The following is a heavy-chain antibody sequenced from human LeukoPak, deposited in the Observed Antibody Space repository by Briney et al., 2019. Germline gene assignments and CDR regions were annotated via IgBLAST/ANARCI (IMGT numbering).Heavy chain of an antibody. CDR1: GGSISSSSYY. CDR3: ARGRDGYSPYFDY. Sequence: PSETLSLTCTVSGGSISSSSYYWGWIRQPPGTGLEWIGSIYYSGSTYYNPSLKSRVTISVDTSKNQFSLKLSSVTAADTAVYYCARGRDGYSPYFDYWGQGTLVTVSS. V-gene: IGHV4-39*01. CDR2: IYYSGST. J-gene: IGHJ4*02. D-gene: IGHD5-24*01.